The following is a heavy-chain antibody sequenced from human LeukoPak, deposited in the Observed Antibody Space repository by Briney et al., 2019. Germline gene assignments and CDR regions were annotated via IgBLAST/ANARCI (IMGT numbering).Heavy chain of an antibody. V-gene: IGHV4-59*08. D-gene: IGHD1-1*01. CDR3: ARQGYNYYYCGMDV. CDR1: GGSISSYY. Sequence: SETLSLTCTVSGGSISSYYWSWIRQPPGKGLEWIGYIYYSGSTNYNPSLKSRVTISVDTSKNQFSLKLGSVTAADTAVYYCARQGYNYYYCGMDVWGQGTTVTVSS. J-gene: IGHJ6*02. CDR2: IYYSGST.